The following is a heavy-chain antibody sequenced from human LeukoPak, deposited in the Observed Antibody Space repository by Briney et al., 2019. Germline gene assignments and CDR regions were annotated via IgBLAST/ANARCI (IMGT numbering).Heavy chain of an antibody. J-gene: IGHJ6*03. CDR3: ARDPYSGTYGNTYYYYMDV. V-gene: IGHV3-21*01. CDR1: GFTFSSYE. D-gene: IGHD1-26*01. CDR2: ITTSSTYT. Sequence: GGSLRLSCAASGFTFSSYEMNWVRQTPGKGLEWISSITTSSTYTFYADSVKGRFTISRDNARNSLYLQMNSLRVEDTAVYYCARDPYSGTYGNTYYYYMDVWGKGTTVTISS.